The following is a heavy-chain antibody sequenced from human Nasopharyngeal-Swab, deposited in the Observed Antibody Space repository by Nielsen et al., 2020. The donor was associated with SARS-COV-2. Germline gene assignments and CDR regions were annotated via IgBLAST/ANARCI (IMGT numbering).Heavy chain of an antibody. D-gene: IGHD6-13*01. CDR2: IYYNGNT. CDR1: GDSIAYSTFY. J-gene: IGHJ4*02. Sequence: SETLSLTCTVSGDSIAYSTFYWGWIRQPPGKGLEWIGNIYYNGNTYQNPSLKSRLTISVDKSKNQFSLQLSSVTAADTAVYYCVRSSSWHYFDYWAQGTQVTVPS. V-gene: IGHV4-39*01. CDR3: VRSSSWHYFDY.